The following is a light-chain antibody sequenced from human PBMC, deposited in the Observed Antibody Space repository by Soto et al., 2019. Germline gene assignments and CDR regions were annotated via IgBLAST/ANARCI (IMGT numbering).Light chain of an antibody. CDR1: QSVRNN. CDR2: GAS. J-gene: IGKJ1*01. Sequence: EIVMTQSPATLSVSPGERATLSCRASQSVRNNLAWYQQKPGQAPRLLIYGASTGATGIPDRFSGSGSGTEFTLTISSLQPEDFAVYYCQKYNDWPQAFGQGTRVEVQ. CDR3: QKYNDWPQA. V-gene: IGKV3D-15*01.